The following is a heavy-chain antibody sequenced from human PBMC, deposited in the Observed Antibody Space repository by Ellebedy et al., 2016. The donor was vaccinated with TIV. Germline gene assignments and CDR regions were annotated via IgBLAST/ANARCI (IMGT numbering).Heavy chain of an antibody. CDR2: ISSGSSYI. Sequence: GESLKISCAASEFTFSSYSMNWVRQAPGKGLEWVSSISSGSSYIYYADSVKGRFTISRDNSKSMLHVQMNSLRVEDTAVYYCAGDAFNIWGQGTMVTVSS. J-gene: IGHJ3*02. CDR3: AGDAFNI. V-gene: IGHV3-21*04. CDR1: EFTFSSYS.